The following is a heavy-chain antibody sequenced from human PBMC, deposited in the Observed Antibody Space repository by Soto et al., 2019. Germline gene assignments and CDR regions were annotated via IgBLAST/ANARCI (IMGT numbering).Heavy chain of an antibody. V-gene: IGHV1-69*01. CDR3: ARDGDVPSTRLSGAFDI. D-gene: IGHD3-10*02. Sequence: QVQLVQSGAEVKKPGSSVKVSCKASGGTFSSYTFSWVRQAPGQGLEWMGGIVPLFGTTNDAKIFQGRVTISADESTSTVYMELSSLRSEDSAMYYCARDGDVPSTRLSGAFDIWGQGTVITVSS. CDR2: IVPLFGTT. J-gene: IGHJ3*02. CDR1: GGTFSSYT.